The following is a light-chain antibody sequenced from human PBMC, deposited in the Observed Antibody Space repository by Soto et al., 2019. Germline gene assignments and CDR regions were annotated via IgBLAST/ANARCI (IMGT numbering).Light chain of an antibody. V-gene: IGLV2-11*01. Sequence: QSALTQPRSVSGSPGQSVTISCIGTSSDVGGYNYVSWYHQHPGKAPKLMISDVSKRPSGVPDRFSGSKSGNTASLTISGLQAEDEADYYCCSHGGSHTPYVFGTGTKLTVL. CDR1: SSDVGGYNY. CDR2: DVS. CDR3: CSHGGSHTPYV. J-gene: IGLJ1*01.